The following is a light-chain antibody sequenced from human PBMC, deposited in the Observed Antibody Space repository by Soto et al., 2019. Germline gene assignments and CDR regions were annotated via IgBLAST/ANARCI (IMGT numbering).Light chain of an antibody. CDR1: QSVSSSY. CDR2: DAS. CDR3: QQYGSSPET. J-gene: IGKJ1*01. Sequence: EIVLTQSPGTLSLSPGERATLSCRASQSVSSSYLAWYQQKPGQAPRLLIYDASSRATGTPGRFSGSGSGTDFTLTISRLEPEDFAVYYCQQYGSSPETFGQGTKVEIK. V-gene: IGKV3-20*01.